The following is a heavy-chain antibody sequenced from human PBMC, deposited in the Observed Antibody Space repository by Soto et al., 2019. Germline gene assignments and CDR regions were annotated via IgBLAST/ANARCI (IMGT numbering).Heavy chain of an antibody. V-gene: IGHV4-38-2*01. CDR3: ARNSYYDFWSGYQRRFDL. D-gene: IGHD3-3*01. CDR1: GYPISSGYY. CDR2: LYHSGST. J-gene: IGHJ4*02. Sequence: SETLSLTCAVFGYPISSGYYWGWIRQSPGXGLEWIGSLYHSGSTYYNPSLKSRVTISVDSSKNQFSLRLTSVTAADTAVYYCARNSYYDFWSGYQRRFDLWGQGTVVTVSS.